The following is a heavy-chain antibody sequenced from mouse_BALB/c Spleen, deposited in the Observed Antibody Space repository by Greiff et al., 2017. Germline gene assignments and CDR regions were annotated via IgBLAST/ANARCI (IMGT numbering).Heavy chain of an antibody. J-gene: IGHJ3*01. V-gene: IGHV5-4*02. CDR3: AREGSSGSAWFAY. D-gene: IGHD3-1*01. CDR1: GFTFSDYY. Sequence: EVMLVESGGGLVKPGGSLKLSCAASGFTFSDYYMYWVRQTPEKRLEWVATISDGGSYTYYPDSVKGRFTISRDNAKNNLYLQMSSLKSEDTAMYYCAREGSSGSAWFAYWGQGTLVTVSA. CDR2: ISDGGSYT.